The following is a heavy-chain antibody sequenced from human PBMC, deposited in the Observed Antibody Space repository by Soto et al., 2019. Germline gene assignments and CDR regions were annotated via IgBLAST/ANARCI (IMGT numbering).Heavy chain of an antibody. CDR2: ISYDGSSK. CDR1: GFTFGSYG. Sequence: GGSLRLSCAASGFTFGSYGMHWVRQAPGKGLEWVAFISYDGSSKYYVDSVKGRFTISRDNSKNTLDLQMNSLSAEDTAIYYCANLACDASGLTTTHFDLWGQGTPVTVSS. J-gene: IGHJ4*02. V-gene: IGHV3-30*18. D-gene: IGHD3-22*01. CDR3: ANLACDASGLTTTHFDL.